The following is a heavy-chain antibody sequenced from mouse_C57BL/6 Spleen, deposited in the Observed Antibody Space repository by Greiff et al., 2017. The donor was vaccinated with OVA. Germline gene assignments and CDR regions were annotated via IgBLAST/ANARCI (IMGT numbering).Heavy chain of an antibody. D-gene: IGHD2-4*01. CDR1: GYTFTDYN. CDR3: GRSYYDYDDVVYAMDY. Sequence: EVQLQQSGPELVKPGASVKIPCKASGYTFTDYNMDWVKQSHGKSLEWIGDINPNNGGTIYNEKFKGKATLTVDKSSSTAYMELRILTCEDTAVLYCGRSYYDYDDVVYAMDYWGQGTSVTVSS. V-gene: IGHV1-18*01. J-gene: IGHJ4*01. CDR2: INPNNGGT.